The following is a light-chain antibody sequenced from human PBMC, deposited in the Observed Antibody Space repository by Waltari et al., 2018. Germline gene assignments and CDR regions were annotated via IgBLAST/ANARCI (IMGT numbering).Light chain of an antibody. Sequence: EVVLTQSPATLSLSPGDRATLSCRASQSVSINLAWYQQKPGQAPRLLIYDASNRATGIPARFSGSGSGTDFTLTISSLEPEDFAVYYCQQRSSWPPRISFGPGTKVNIK. J-gene: IGKJ3*01. CDR3: QQRSSWPPRIS. CDR2: DAS. CDR1: QSVSIN. V-gene: IGKV3-11*01.